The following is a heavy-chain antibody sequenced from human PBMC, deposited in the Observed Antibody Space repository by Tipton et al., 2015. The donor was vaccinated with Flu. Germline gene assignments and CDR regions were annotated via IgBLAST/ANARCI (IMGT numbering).Heavy chain of an antibody. CDR1: GDSISSGYY. CDR2: IYYTGST. D-gene: IGHD3-10*02. V-gene: IGHV4-38-2*01. Sequence: TLSLTCAVSGDSISSGYYWGWIRQPPGKGLESIGNIYYTGSTYYNSSLKSRVTISLDTSKNHFSLRLSSVTAADTAVYYCARLSYYDVDLKNFYFDYWGQGALVTVSS. J-gene: IGHJ4*02. CDR3: ARLSYYDVDLKNFYFDY.